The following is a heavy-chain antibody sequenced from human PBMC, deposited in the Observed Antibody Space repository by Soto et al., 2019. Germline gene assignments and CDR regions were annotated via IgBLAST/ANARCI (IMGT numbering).Heavy chain of an antibody. Sequence: SVKVSCKASGGTFSSYAISWVRQAPGQGLEWMGGIIPIFGTANYAQKFQGRVTITADKSTSTAYMELSSLRSEDTAVYYCARGSGDRSGYYYLNAFDIWGQGTMVTVSS. CDR3: ARGSGDRSGYYYLNAFDI. J-gene: IGHJ3*02. CDR2: IIPIFGTA. V-gene: IGHV1-69*06. CDR1: GGTFSSYA. D-gene: IGHD3-22*01.